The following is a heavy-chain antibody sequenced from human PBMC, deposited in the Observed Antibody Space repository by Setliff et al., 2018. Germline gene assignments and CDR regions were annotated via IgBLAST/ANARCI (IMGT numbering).Heavy chain of an antibody. CDR1: GGSISSMSYY. CDR2: IYTSGAT. Sequence: PSETLSLTCTVSGGSISSMSYYWSWIRQSAGKGLEWIGRIYTSGATTYSPSLKSRVSISADTSKNLFSLRLKSVTAADTAVYYCAKEYVVISFVNNVHHHYGMDVWGQGTTVTVSS. CDR3: AKEYVVISFVNNVHHHYGMDV. D-gene: IGHD2-21*01. J-gene: IGHJ6*02. V-gene: IGHV4-61*02.